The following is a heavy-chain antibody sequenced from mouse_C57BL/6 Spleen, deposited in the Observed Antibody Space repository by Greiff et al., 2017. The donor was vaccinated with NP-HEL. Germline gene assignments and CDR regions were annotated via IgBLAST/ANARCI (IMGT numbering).Heavy chain of an antibody. V-gene: IGHV1-59*01. CDR3: ARSNWDEDY. Sequence: VQLQQSGAELVRPGTSVKLSCKASGYTFTSYWMHWVKQRPGQGLEWIGVIDPSDSYTNYNQKFKGKATLTVDTSSSTAYMQLSSLTSEDSAVYYCARSNWDEDYWGQGTSVTVSS. CDR2: IDPSDSYT. J-gene: IGHJ4*01. CDR1: GYTFTSYW. D-gene: IGHD4-1*01.